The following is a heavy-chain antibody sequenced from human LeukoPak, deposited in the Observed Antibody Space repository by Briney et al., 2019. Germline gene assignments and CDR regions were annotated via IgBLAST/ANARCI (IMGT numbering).Heavy chain of an antibody. CDR2: ISTSNSYI. CDR1: GFTFSDYH. J-gene: IGHJ4*02. D-gene: IGHD3-10*02. V-gene: IGHV3-21*01. CDR3: ARDYVRGDYSDY. Sequence: GGSLRLSCVVSGFTFSDYHMNWVRQAPGKGLEWVSSISTSNSYIYYADSLTGRFTISRDNAKNSLYLQMNSLRAEDTAVYYCARDYVRGDYSDYWGQGTLVTVSS.